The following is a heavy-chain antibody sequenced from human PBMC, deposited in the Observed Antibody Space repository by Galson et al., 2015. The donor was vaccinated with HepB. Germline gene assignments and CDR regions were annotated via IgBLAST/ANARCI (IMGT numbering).Heavy chain of an antibody. J-gene: IGHJ4*02. CDR1: GFTFSTYG. CDR3: AKGTTNIDH. D-gene: IGHD1-1*01. CDR2: ISYDGSNK. Sequence: SLRLSCAASGFTFSTYGMHWVRQAPGKGLEWVAVISYDGSNKNYADSVKGRFTISRDNSKNMLYLQMNNLRAEDTAVYYCAKGTTNIDHWGQGTLVTVSS. V-gene: IGHV3-30*18.